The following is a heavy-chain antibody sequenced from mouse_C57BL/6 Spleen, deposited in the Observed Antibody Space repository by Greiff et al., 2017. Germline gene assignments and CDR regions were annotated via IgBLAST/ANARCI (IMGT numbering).Heavy chain of an antibody. CDR2: IDPNSGGT. J-gene: IGHJ4*01. V-gene: IGHV1-72*01. CDR3: ARGDLTGTEAMDY. D-gene: IGHD4-1*01. CDR1: GYTFTSSW. Sequence: VQLQQPGAELVKPGASVKLSCTASGYTFTSSWMHWVKQRPGRGLEWIGRIDPNSGGTKYNEKFKSKATLTVDKPSSTAYMQLSSLTAEDSADYYGARGDLTGTEAMDYWGQGTSVTVSS.